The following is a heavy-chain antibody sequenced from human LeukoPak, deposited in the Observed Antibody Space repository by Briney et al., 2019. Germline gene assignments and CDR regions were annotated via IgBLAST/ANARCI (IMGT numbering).Heavy chain of an antibody. CDR1: GGTISSYY. V-gene: IGHV4-59*01. D-gene: IGHD6-13*01. CDR2: IYYSGST. Sequence: SETLSLTCTVSGGTISSYYWSWIRQPPGKGLEWIGYIYYSGSTNYNPSLKSRVTISVDTSKNQFSLKLSSVTAADTAVYYCARGSSSSWPYYFDYWGQGTLVTVSS. CDR3: ARGSSSSWPYYFDY. J-gene: IGHJ4*02.